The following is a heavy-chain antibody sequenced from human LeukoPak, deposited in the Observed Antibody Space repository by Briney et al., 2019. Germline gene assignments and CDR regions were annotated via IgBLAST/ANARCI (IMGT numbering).Heavy chain of an antibody. D-gene: IGHD6-19*01. CDR1: GFTFSNAW. V-gene: IGHV3-15*01. Sequence: GGSLRLSCAASGFTFSNAWMSWVRQAPGQGLEWVGRIKSKTDGGTTDYAAPVTGRFTISRDDSKNTLYVQMNSLRAEDTAVYYCARDLWQGYGSGHDAFDIWGPGTMVTVSS. CDR3: ARDLWQGYGSGHDAFDI. J-gene: IGHJ3*02. CDR2: IKSKTDGGTT.